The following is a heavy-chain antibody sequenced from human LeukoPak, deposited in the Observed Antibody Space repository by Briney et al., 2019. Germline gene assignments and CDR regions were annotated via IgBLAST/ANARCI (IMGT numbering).Heavy chain of an antibody. Sequence: GESLKISCKGSGYSFTSYWIGWVRQMPGKGLEWMGIIYPGDSDTRYSPSFQGQVTISADKSISTAYLQWSSLKASDTAMYYCARGGHRSDGGWMGYYFDYWGQGTLVTVSS. CDR1: GYSFTSYW. D-gene: IGHD2-8*01. CDR2: IYPGDSDT. CDR3: ARGGHRSDGGWMGYYFDY. V-gene: IGHV5-51*01. J-gene: IGHJ4*02.